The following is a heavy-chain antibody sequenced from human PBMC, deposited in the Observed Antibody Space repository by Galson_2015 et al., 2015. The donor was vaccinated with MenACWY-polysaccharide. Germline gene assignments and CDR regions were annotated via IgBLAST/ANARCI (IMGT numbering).Heavy chain of an antibody. V-gene: IGHV3-23*01. D-gene: IGHD2-15*01. Sequence: SLRLSCAASGFTFSSYAMSWVRQAPGKGLEWVSGISASGGSRYYADSVKGRCTISRDSSKNTLSLQMNSLRPEDTAVYYCAKDLRYGSGGSCYSYSYFSGMDFSGQATAVTVAS. CDR1: GFTFSSYA. CDR3: AKDLRYGSGGSCYSYSYFSGMDF. CDR2: ISASGGSR. J-gene: IGHJ6*01.